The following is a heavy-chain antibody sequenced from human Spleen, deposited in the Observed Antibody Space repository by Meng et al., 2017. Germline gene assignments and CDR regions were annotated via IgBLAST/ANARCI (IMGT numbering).Heavy chain of an antibody. CDR2: IDPKSGDT. J-gene: IGHJ2*01. CDR1: GYNFPDYW. Sequence: VQLVQSGAEVQKPGASVKVSCKPSGYNFPDYWLHWVRRAPGQGLEWMGRIDPKSGDTHYAQRFQGRVTMTGDTSISTAYMELSGLRSDDTAMYYCARFPSYGDYVYFDLWGRGTLVTVSS. V-gene: IGHV1-2*06. CDR3: ARFPSYGDYVYFDL. D-gene: IGHD4-17*01.